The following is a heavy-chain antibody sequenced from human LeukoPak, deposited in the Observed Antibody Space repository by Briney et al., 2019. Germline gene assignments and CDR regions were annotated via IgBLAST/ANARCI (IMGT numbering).Heavy chain of an antibody. Sequence: GASVTVSCKASGGTFSSYAISWVRQAPGQGLEWMGGIIPIFGTANYAQKFQGRVTITTDESTSTAYMELSSLRSEDTAVYYCARDPPYSSSSNWFDPWGQGTLVTVSS. V-gene: IGHV1-69*05. CDR3: ARDPPYSSSSNWFDP. D-gene: IGHD6-13*01. CDR1: GGTFSSYA. CDR2: IIPIFGTA. J-gene: IGHJ5*02.